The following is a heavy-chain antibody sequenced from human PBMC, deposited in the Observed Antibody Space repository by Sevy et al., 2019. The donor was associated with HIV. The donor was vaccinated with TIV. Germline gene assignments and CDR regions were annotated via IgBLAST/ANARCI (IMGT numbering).Heavy chain of an antibody. V-gene: IGHV3-48*03. CDR1: GFTFSSYE. J-gene: IGHJ4*02. D-gene: IGHD4-17*01. CDR2: FSNSGSTI. Sequence: GGSLRLSCTASGFTFSSYEMNWVRQAPGKGLEWVSYFSNSGSTINYSHSVKGRFTISRDKPKNSLYLQMNSLRAEDTAVYYCARDLPPSATTVPHFDYWGRGTLVTVSS. CDR3: ARDLPPSATTVPHFDY.